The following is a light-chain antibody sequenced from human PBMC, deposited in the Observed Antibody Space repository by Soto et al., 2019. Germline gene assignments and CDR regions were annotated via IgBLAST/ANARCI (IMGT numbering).Light chain of an antibody. J-gene: IGKJ1*01. V-gene: IGKV3-20*01. CDR2: GAS. CDR1: QSVSSSY. Sequence: EIVLTQSPGTLSLSPGERATLSCRASQSVSSSYLAWYQQKPGQAPRLLIYGASIRATGIPDRFSGSGSGTDFTLTIIRLEPEDFAVYYCQQYGSSRTFGQGTKVEI. CDR3: QQYGSSRT.